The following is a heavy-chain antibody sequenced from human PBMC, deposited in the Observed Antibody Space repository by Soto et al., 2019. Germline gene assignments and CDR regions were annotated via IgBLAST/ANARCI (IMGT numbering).Heavy chain of an antibody. D-gene: IGHD2-15*01. CDR1: GGTFSSYA. CDR3: ATNHGDSRQACWYFDL. CDR2: IIPIFGTA. Sequence: QVQLVQSGAEVKKPGSSVKVSCKASGGTFSSYAISWVRQAPGQGLEWMGGIIPIFGTANYAQKFQGRVTITADDSTSTADMELSSLRSEDTAVYYCATNHGDSRQACWYFDLWGRGTLVTVSS. V-gene: IGHV1-69*12. J-gene: IGHJ2*01.